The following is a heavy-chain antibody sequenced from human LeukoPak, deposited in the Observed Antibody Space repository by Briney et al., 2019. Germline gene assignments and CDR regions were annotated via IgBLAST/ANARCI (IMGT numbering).Heavy chain of an antibody. CDR2: IYYGGDT. D-gene: IGHD3-22*01. CDR3: ARHPIIYYNDRSGYQAFDY. Sequence: SETLSLTCTVSGGSMSGSSNYWGWIRQPPGKGLEWIGSIYYGGDTYYNPSLKSRVTISADTSKNQFSLRLSSVTAADTAVYYCARHPIIYYNDRSGYQAFDYWGQGTLVTVSS. J-gene: IGHJ4*02. V-gene: IGHV4-39*01. CDR1: GGSMSGSSNY.